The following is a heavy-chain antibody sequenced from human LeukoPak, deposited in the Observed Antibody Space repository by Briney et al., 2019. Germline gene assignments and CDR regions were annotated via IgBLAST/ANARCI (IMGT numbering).Heavy chain of an antibody. Sequence: SETLSLTCTVSGGSISSSSYYWGWIRQPPGKGLEWIGSIYYTGSTYYNPSLKSRVTISLDTSKNHFSLKVSSVTAADTAVYYCARGAGHQLAFDYWDQGTLVTVSS. CDR3: ARGAGHQLAFDY. CDR1: GGSISSSSYY. J-gene: IGHJ4*02. D-gene: IGHD6-13*01. CDR2: IYYTGST. V-gene: IGHV4-39*07.